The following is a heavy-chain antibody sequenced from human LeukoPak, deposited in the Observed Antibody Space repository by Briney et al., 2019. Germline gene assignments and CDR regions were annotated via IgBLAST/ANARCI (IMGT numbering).Heavy chain of an antibody. CDR2: IYYSGST. Sequence: SQTLSLTCAVSGGSISSGGYSWSWIRQPPGKGLEWIGYIYYSGSTYYNPSLKSRVTISVDTSKNQFSLKLSSVTAADAAVYYCARERIMITFGGVIVTPSYFDYWGQGTLVTVSS. CDR1: GGSISSGGYS. CDR3: ARERIMITFGGVIVTPSYFDY. V-gene: IGHV4-31*11. D-gene: IGHD3-16*02. J-gene: IGHJ4*02.